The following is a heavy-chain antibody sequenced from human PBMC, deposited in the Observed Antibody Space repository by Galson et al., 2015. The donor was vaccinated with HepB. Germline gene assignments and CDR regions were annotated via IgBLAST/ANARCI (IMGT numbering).Heavy chain of an antibody. CDR3: ASDGITIIRGVIVT. CDR2: IYNSGST. D-gene: IGHD3-10*01. J-gene: IGHJ4*02. CDR1: GGSVSSGSYY. V-gene: IGHV4-61*01. Sequence: ETLSLTCTVSGGSVSSGSYYWSWIRQPPGKGLEWIGYIYNSGSTNYNPSLKSRVTISVDTSKTQFSLRLSSVTAADTAVYYCASDGITIIRGVIVTWGQGTLVTVSS.